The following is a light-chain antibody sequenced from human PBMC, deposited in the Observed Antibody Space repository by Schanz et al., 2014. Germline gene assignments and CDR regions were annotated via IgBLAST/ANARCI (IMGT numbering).Light chain of an antibody. CDR1: SSDVGGYNY. CDR2: DVS. V-gene: IGLV2-14*03. J-gene: IGLJ3*02. CDR3: CSYTSSSTRV. Sequence: QSALTQPASVSGSPGQSITISCTGTSSDVGGYNYVSWYQQYPGKAPKLMIYDVSNRPSGVSNRFSGSKSGNTASLTISGLQAEDEADYYCCSYTSSSTRVFGGGTKLTVL.